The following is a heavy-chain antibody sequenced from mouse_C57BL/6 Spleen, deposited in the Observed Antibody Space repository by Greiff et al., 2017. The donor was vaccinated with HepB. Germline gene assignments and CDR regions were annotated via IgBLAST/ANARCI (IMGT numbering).Heavy chain of an antibody. D-gene: IGHD1-1*01. CDR3: TTVVAPTGYYLDY. Sequence: EVQLQQSGAELVRPGASVKLSCTASGFNIKDDYMHWVKQRPEQGLEWIGWIDPENGDTEYASKFQGKATITADTSSNTSYLPLSSLTSEDTAVYYCTTVVAPTGYYLDYWGQGTTLTVSS. V-gene: IGHV14-4*01. J-gene: IGHJ2*01. CDR2: IDPENGDT. CDR1: GFNIKDDY.